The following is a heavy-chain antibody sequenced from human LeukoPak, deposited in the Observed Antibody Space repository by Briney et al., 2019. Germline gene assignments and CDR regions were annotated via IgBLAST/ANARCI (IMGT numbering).Heavy chain of an antibody. CDR2: ISAYYGNT. V-gene: IGHV1-18*01. D-gene: IGHD3-10*01. J-gene: IGHJ4*02. CDR3: ARDFGETAYY. Sequence: ASVKVSCKASGGTFSSYAISWVRQAPGQGLEWLGWISAYYGNTKYAQKLQGRVTMTTDTSTSTAYMELRSLRSDDTAVYYCARDFGETAYYWGQGTLVTVSS. CDR1: GGTFSSYA.